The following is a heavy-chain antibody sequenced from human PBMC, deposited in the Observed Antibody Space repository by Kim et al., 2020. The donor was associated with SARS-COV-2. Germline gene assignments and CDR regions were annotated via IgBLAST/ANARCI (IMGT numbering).Heavy chain of an antibody. CDR2: IWYDGSIK. J-gene: IGHJ4*02. CDR1: GFIFRNYG. CDR3: AKAPADGDYCY. V-gene: IGHV3-33*06. D-gene: IGHD4-17*01. Sequence: GGSLRLSCAASGFIFRNYGMHWVRQAPGKGLEWVAVIWYDGSIKYYADSLKGRFTISRDNSKTTLYLQMNSLRAEDTAVYYCAKAPADGDYCYWGQRTLVTVSS.